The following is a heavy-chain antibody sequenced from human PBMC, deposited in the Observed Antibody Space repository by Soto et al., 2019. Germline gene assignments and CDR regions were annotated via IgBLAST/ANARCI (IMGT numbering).Heavy chain of an antibody. CDR1: GGTFSAHA. Sequence: QVQLVQSGAEVRKPGSSVKVSCEASGGTFSAHAISWVRQANGQGPEWMGGLIPLFGTTQHAQRFQGRITITAEKSTTTPYMELTSLRFEDTAIYYCARGPNWGYRLDAWGQGTLVSVSS. D-gene: IGHD7-27*01. J-gene: IGHJ5*02. CDR3: ARGPNWGYRLDA. CDR2: LIPLFGTT. V-gene: IGHV1-69*06.